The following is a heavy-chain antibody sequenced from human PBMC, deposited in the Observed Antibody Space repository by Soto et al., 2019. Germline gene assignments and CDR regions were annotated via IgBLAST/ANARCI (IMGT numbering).Heavy chain of an antibody. J-gene: IGHJ6*02. CDR1: GYTFTGYY. Sequence: ASVKVSCKASGYTFTGYYMHWVRQAPGQGLEWMGWINPNSGGTNYAQKFQGWVTMTRDTSINTAYMELSRLRSDDTAVYYCARGFQVVPAGPYYYYYGMDVWGQGTTVTVSS. CDR2: INPNSGGT. D-gene: IGHD2-2*01. V-gene: IGHV1-2*04. CDR3: ARGFQVVPAGPYYYYYGMDV.